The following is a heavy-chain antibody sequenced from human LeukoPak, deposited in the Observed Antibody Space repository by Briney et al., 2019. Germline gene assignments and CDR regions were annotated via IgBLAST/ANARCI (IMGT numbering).Heavy chain of an antibody. V-gene: IGHV3-30-3*01. Sequence: GRSLRLSCAASGFTFSSYAMHWVRQAPGKGLEWVAVISYDGSNKYYADSMKGRFTISRDNSKNTLYLQMNSLRAEDTAVYYCARDTMVRGVYYFDYWGQGTLVTVSS. J-gene: IGHJ4*02. D-gene: IGHD3-10*01. CDR1: GFTFSSYA. CDR3: ARDTMVRGVYYFDY. CDR2: ISYDGSNK.